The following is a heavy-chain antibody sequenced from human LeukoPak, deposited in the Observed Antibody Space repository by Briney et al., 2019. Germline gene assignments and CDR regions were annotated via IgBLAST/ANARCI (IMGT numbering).Heavy chain of an antibody. D-gene: IGHD3-10*01. CDR2: ISYDGTNK. CDR1: GFTFSNYA. V-gene: IGHV3-30*04. J-gene: IGHJ4*02. CDR3: ASDPRAYYYASGSYYNEGYFDY. Sequence: GRSLRLSCAASGFTFSNYAMHWVRQAPGKGLEWVAVISYDGTNKYYADSVKGRFTISRDNSKNTLYLQMNSLRAEDTAVYYCASDPRAYYYASGSYYNEGYFDYWGQGTLVTVSS.